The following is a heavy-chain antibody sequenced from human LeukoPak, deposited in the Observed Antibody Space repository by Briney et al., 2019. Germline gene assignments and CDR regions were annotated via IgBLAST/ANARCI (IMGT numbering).Heavy chain of an antibody. CDR2: MSGSGGST. V-gene: IGHV3-23*01. D-gene: IGHD6-19*01. Sequence: GSLILSCAASGFTFSRYVMSWVRQAPGKGLEWVSSMSGSGGSTYYADSVKGRFTISRDNSKNTLYLQMNNLRAEDTALYYCAKNQGQWLVPVDYWGQGTLVTVSS. CDR1: GFTFSRYV. CDR3: AKNQGQWLVPVDY. J-gene: IGHJ4*02.